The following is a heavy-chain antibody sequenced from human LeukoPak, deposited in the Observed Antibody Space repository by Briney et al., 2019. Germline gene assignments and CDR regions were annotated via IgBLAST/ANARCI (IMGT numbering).Heavy chain of an antibody. CDR3: ARVVVVVVAATPYCYYGMDV. V-gene: IGHV1-69*04. D-gene: IGHD2-15*01. CDR1: GGTFSSYA. Sequence: SVKVSCKASGGTFSSYAISWVRQAPGQGLEWMGRIIPILGIANYAQKFQGRVTITADKSTSTAYMELSSLRSEDTAVYYCARVVVVVVAATPYCYYGMDVWGQGTTVTVSS. CDR2: IIPILGIA. J-gene: IGHJ6*02.